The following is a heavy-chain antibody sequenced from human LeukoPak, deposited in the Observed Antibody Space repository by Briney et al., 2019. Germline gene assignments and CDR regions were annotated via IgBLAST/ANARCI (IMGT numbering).Heavy chain of an antibody. CDR2: IYYSGST. CDR1: GASITSYF. V-gene: IGHV4-30-4*08. Sequence: SETLSLTCTVSGASITSYFWSWIRQPPGKGLEWIGYIYYSGSTYYNPSLKSRVTISVDTSKNQFSLKLSSVTAADTAVYYCARGAGDYVGFYYFDYWGQGTLVTVSS. J-gene: IGHJ4*02. CDR3: ARGAGDYVGFYYFDY. D-gene: IGHD4-23*01.